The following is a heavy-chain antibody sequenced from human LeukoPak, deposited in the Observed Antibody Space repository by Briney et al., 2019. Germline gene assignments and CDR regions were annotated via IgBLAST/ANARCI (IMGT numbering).Heavy chain of an antibody. J-gene: IGHJ3*02. CDR3: ARGWLSSGSQAFDI. V-gene: IGHV4-34*01. Sequence: PSETLSLTCAVYGGSFNGYYWSWIRQPPGKGLEWIGEINHSGSTNYNPSLKSRVTISVDTSKNQFSLKLSSVTAADTAVYYCARGWLSSGSQAFDIWGQGTMVTVSS. D-gene: IGHD3-22*01. CDR2: INHSGST. CDR1: GGSFNGYY.